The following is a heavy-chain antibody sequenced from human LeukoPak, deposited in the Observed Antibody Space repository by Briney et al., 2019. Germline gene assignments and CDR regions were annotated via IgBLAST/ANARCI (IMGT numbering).Heavy chain of an antibody. V-gene: IGHV3-30-3*01. Sequence: GGSLRLSCAASGFTFSSYAMHWVRQAPGKGLEWVAVISYDGSNKYYADSVKGRFTISRENSKNTLYLQKNRLRGEETAVYYCAREWEAMAPPEGPFDIWRQGTMVTVSS. CDR3: AREWEAMAPPEGPFDI. D-gene: IGHD5-18*01. CDR2: ISYDGSNK. CDR1: GFTFSSYA. J-gene: IGHJ3*02.